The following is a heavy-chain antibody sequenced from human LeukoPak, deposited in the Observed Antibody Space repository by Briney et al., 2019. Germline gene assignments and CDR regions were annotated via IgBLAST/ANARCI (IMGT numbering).Heavy chain of an antibody. V-gene: IGHV3-53*04. J-gene: IGHJ3*01. Sequence: GGSLRLSCAASGISVSNDYMSWVRQAPGKGLEWVSAIYADGYTRDAASVRGRFSISRHNSKNTVYLQTDNLRPEDTAVYYCARDRRGEKDFDVWGPGTMVTVPS. CDR1: GISVSNDY. CDR2: IYADGYT. CDR3: ARDRRGEKDFDV.